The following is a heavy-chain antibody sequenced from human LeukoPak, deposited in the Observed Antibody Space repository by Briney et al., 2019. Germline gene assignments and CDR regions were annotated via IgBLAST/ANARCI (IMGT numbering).Heavy chain of an antibody. CDR3: ATDRGYSYGYRFDAFDI. V-gene: IGHV1-69-2*01. Sequence: ASVTISCKVSGYTFTDYYMHWVQQAPGKGLELMGLVDPEDGETIYAEKFQGRVTITADTSTDTAYMELSSLRSEDTAVYYCATDRGYSYGYRFDAFDIWGQGTMVTVSS. J-gene: IGHJ3*02. CDR1: GYTFTDYY. D-gene: IGHD5-18*01. CDR2: VDPEDGET.